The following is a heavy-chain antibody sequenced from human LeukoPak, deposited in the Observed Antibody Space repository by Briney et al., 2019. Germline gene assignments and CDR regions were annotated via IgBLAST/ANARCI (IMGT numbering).Heavy chain of an antibody. V-gene: IGHV3-64*01. Sequence: PGGSLRLSCAASGFTFSSYAMHWVRQAPGKGLEYVSAISSDGGSTYYANSVRGRFTISRDNSKNTLYLQMNSLRAEDTAVYYCARAEKIAVAGMGYYFDYWGQGTLVTVSS. D-gene: IGHD6-19*01. CDR2: ISSDGGST. J-gene: IGHJ4*02. CDR3: ARAEKIAVAGMGYYFDY. CDR1: GFTFSSYA.